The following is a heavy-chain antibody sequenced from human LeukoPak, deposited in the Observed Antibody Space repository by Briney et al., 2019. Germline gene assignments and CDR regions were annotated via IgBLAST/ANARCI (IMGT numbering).Heavy chain of an antibody. CDR3: ARILVASTHY. CDR1: GFTFRTYW. V-gene: IGHV3-74*01. J-gene: IGHJ4*02. D-gene: IGHD5-12*01. Sequence: PGGSLRLSCAASGFTFRTYWMHWVRHAPGKGLVWVSRISGDGNTTNYADSVKGRFTISRDNAKNTLYLQMCSLRVEDTAVYYCARILVASTHYWGQGSLVTVSS. CDR2: ISGDGNTT.